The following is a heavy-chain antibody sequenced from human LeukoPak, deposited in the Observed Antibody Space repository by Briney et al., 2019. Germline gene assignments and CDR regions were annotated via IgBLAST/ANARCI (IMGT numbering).Heavy chain of an antibody. J-gene: IGHJ4*02. V-gene: IGHV4-34*01. CDR1: GGSFSGYY. Sequence: SETLSLTCAVYGGSFSGYYWSWIRQPPGKGLGWIGEINHSGSTNYNPSLKSRVTISVDTSKNQFSLKLSSVTAADTAVYYCKFGGVIADQEYYFDYWGQGTLVTVSS. D-gene: IGHD3-16*02. CDR3: KFGGVIADQEYYFDY. CDR2: INHSGST.